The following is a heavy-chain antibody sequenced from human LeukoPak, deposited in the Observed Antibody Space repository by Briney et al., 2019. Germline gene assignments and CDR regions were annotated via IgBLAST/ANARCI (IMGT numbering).Heavy chain of an antibody. CDR1: GFTFCSYA. V-gene: IGHV3-30-3*01. Sequence: GGSLRLSCAASGFTFCSYAMHWVRQAPGQGLEWVAVISYDGSNKYYADSVKGRFTISRDNSKNTLYLQMNSLRAEDTAVYYCAREQFDYWGQGTLVTVSS. J-gene: IGHJ4*02. CDR2: ISYDGSNK. CDR3: AREQFDY.